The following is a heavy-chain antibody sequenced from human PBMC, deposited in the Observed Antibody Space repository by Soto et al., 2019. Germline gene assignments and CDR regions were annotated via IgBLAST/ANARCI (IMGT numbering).Heavy chain of an antibody. D-gene: IGHD2-21*01. Sequence: QVQLVQSGAEVKKPGASVKISCKASGYTFTRYTMNWVRQAPGQRLEWMGWINPDTGNTKSSQKFQDRVIITRDTSASTAYMDLSSLRSDDTAVYYCARGIATGQLDPWGQGPLVTVSS. J-gene: IGHJ5*02. CDR1: GYTFTRYT. CDR2: INPDTGNT. CDR3: ARGIATGQLDP. V-gene: IGHV1-3*01.